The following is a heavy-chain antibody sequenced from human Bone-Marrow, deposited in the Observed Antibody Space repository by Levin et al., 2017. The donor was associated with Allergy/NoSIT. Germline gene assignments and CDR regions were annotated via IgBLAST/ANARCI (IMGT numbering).Heavy chain of an antibody. CDR3: ARGIIGDVRVAHKEAFDI. V-gene: IGHV3-21*01. CDR1: GFSFNNYS. Sequence: LSLTCAASGFSFNNYSMNWVRQAPGKGLEWVSSISSSGSDMYYVDSVKGRFTISRDNAKNSLTLQMNSLRAEDTAVYYCARGIIGDVRVAHKEAFDIWGQGTMVSVSS. J-gene: IGHJ3*02. D-gene: IGHD2-8*02. CDR2: ISSSGSDM.